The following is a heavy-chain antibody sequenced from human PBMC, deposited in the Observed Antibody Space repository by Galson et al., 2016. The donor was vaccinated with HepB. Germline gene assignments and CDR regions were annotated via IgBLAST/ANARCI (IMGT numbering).Heavy chain of an antibody. D-gene: IGHD2-15*01. CDR2: INHSGHT. CDR3: AGGRVAAPSPLGY. J-gene: IGHJ4*02. CDR1: VGSFSGYY. V-gene: IGHV4-34*01. Sequence: SETLSLTCAVYVGSFSGYYWTCIRQPPGKGLEWIGEINHSGHTNYNQSLKSRVTISVDASKNQFSRKLNSVTAADTPVYYCAGGRVAAPSPLGYWGQGTLVTGYS.